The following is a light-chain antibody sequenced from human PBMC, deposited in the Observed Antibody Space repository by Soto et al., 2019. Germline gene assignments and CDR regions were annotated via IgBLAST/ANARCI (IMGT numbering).Light chain of an antibody. CDR3: SSYTSSSTRV. Sequence: QSALTQPASVPGSPGQSITISCTGTSSDVGGYNYVSWYQQHPGKAPKLMIYEVSNRPSGVSNRFSGSKSGNTASLTISGLQAEDEADYYCSSYTSSSTRVFGGGTKVTVL. V-gene: IGLV2-14*01. J-gene: IGLJ3*02. CDR1: SSDVGGYNY. CDR2: EVS.